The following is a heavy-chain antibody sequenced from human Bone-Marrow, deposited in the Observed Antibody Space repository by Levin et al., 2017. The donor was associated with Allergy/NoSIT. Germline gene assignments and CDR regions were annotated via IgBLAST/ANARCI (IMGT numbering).Heavy chain of an antibody. D-gene: IGHD5-12*01. CDR1: GFTFDDYA. J-gene: IGHJ6*02. Sequence: SLKISCAASGFTFDDYAMHWVRQAPGKGLEWVSGISGNSDSIGYADSVKGRFTISRDNAKNSLYLQMNSLRAEDTALYYCAKVKASYYGMDVWGQGTTVTVSS. CDR2: ISGNSDSI. CDR3: AKVKASYYGMDV. V-gene: IGHV3-9*01.